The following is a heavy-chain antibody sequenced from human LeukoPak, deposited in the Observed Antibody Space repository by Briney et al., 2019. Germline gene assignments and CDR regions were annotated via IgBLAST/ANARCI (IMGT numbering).Heavy chain of an antibody. D-gene: IGHD4-17*01. J-gene: IGHJ4*02. CDR3: ARNYGDYVFY. V-gene: IGHV4-39*01. Sequence: SETLSLTCTVSGGSISSSNYYWGWIRQPPGKGLEWIGSIYYSGSTYYNPSLKSRVTISVDTSKNQFSLKLSSVTAADTAVYYCARNYGDYVFYWGQGTLVTVSS. CDR2: IYYSGST. CDR1: GGSISSSNYY.